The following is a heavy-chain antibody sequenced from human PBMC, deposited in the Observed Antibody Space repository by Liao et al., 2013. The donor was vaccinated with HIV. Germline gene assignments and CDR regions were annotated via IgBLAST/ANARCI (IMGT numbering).Heavy chain of an antibody. CDR2: IYASGST. D-gene: IGHD6-13*01. CDR1: GGSISSGTYY. J-gene: IGHJ1*01. Sequence: QVQLQESGPGLVKPSQTLSLTCTVSGGSISSGTYYWSWIRQPAGKGLEWIGRIYASGSTNYNPSLKSRITISVDTPKNQFSLKLNSVTAADTAVYYCASERAAAVAEYVQHWGQGTLVTRLL. V-gene: IGHV4-61*02. CDR3: ASERAAAVAEYVQH.